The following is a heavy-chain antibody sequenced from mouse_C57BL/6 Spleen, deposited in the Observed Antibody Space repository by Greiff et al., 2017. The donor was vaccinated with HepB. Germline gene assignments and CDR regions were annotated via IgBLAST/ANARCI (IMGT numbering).Heavy chain of an antibody. CDR3: ARDGANYYGSSLWYFDV. J-gene: IGHJ1*03. CDR1: GYSITSGYY. Sequence: ESGPGLVKPSQSLSLTCSVTGYSITSGYYWNWIRQFPGNKLEWMGYISYDGSNNYNPSLKNRISITRDTSKNQFFLKLNSVTTEDTATYYCARDGANYYGSSLWYFDVWGTGTTVTVSS. V-gene: IGHV3-6*01. CDR2: ISYDGSN. D-gene: IGHD1-1*01.